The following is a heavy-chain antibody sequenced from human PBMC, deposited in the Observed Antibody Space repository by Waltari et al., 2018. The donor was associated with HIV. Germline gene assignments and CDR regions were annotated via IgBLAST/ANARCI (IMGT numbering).Heavy chain of an antibody. CDR3: ARGIGNYANWFDP. J-gene: IGHJ5*02. CDR1: GGSISSSSYY. Sequence: QLQLQESGPGLVKPSETLSLTCTVSGGSISSSSYYWGWIRQPPGKGLEWIGSIYYSGSTYYNPSLKSRVTISVDTSKNQSSLKLSSVTAADTAVYYCARGIGNYANWFDPWGQGTLVTVSS. V-gene: IGHV4-39*01. D-gene: IGHD4-4*01. CDR2: IYYSGST.